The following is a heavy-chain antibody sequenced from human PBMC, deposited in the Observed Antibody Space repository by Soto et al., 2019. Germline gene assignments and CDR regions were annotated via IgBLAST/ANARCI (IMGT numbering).Heavy chain of an antibody. CDR3: ARLGGANYYYGMDV. J-gene: IGHJ6*02. Sequence: QVQLQESGPGLVKPSQTLSLTCTVSVGSISSGGYYWSWIRQHPGKGLEWIGYIYYSGSTYYNPSLKSRVTISVDTSKNQFSLKLSSVTAADTAVYYCARLGGANYYYGMDVWGQGTTVTVSS. D-gene: IGHD3-16*01. CDR2: IYYSGST. V-gene: IGHV4-31*03. CDR1: VGSISSGGYY.